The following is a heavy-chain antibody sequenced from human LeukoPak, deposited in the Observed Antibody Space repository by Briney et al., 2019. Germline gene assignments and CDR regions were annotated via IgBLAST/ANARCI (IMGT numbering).Heavy chain of an antibody. CDR3: ATAFWPGYYYYSYGMDV. Sequence: PGGSLRLSCAASGFTFSSYAMSWVRQAPGKGLEWVSAIIGSGGSTYYADAVKSRFTISRDNSKNTLYLQMNSLRPEDTAVYYCATAFWPGYYYYSYGMDVWGQGTTVTVSS. V-gene: IGHV3-23*01. CDR2: IIGSGGST. CDR1: GFTFSSYA. J-gene: IGHJ6*02. D-gene: IGHD3/OR15-3a*01.